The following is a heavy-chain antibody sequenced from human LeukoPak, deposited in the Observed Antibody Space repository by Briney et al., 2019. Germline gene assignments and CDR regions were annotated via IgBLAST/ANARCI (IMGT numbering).Heavy chain of an antibody. CDR3: AHLYCSGGCRYSAFGY. V-gene: IGHV2-5*02. Sequence: SGPTLVKPTQTLTLTCTFSGFSLSTSGVGVGWIRQPPGKALEWLALIYWDDDKRYSPSLKNRVTITKDTSKNQVVLTMTNMDPVDTATYYCAHLYCSGGCRYSAFGYWGQGTLVTVSS. D-gene: IGHD2-15*01. CDR1: GFSLSTSGVG. J-gene: IGHJ4*02. CDR2: IYWDDDK.